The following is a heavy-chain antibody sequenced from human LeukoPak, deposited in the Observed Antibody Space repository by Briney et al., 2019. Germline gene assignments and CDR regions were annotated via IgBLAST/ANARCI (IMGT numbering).Heavy chain of an antibody. J-gene: IGHJ5*02. CDR3: ARDHLANLASRLFDP. CDR1: GGSFSGHY. D-gene: IGHD3-3*01. V-gene: IGHV4-34*01. Sequence: SETLSLTCAVYGGSFSGHYWSWIRQPPGKGLEWIGEINDSGSTEGNPSLKSRLTISVDTSKNQFSLKLSSVTAADTAVYYCARDHLANLASRLFDPWGQGTLVTVSS. CDR2: INDSGST.